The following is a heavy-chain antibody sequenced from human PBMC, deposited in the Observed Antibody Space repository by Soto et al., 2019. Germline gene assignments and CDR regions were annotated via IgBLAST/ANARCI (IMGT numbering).Heavy chain of an antibody. CDR3: ARDGESGRVYYYGSGSRRAYFDY. Sequence: PGGSLRLSCAASGFTFSSYAMTWVRQAPGKGLEWVSGISGSGATKSYADSVKGRFTVSRDNSKNTLYLQMNSLRAEDTAVYYCARDGESGRVYYYGSGSRRAYFDYWGQGTLVTVSS. J-gene: IGHJ4*02. V-gene: IGHV3-23*01. CDR1: GFTFSSYA. D-gene: IGHD3-10*01. CDR2: ISGSGATK.